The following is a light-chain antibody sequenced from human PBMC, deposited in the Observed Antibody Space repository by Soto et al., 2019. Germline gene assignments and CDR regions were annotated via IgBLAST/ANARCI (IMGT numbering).Light chain of an antibody. CDR2: DVS. Sequence: QSALTQPASVSGSPGQSITISCTGTSSDVGTYNYVSWYQQHPGKAPKLMIYDVSNRPSGVSNRFSGSKSGKTASLTISGLQAEDEADYYCSSYTSSSTLYVFGTGTKVTVL. V-gene: IGLV2-14*01. J-gene: IGLJ1*01. CDR1: SSDVGTYNY. CDR3: SSYTSSSTLYV.